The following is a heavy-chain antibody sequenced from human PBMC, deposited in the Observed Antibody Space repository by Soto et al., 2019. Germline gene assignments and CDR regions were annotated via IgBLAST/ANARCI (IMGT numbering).Heavy chain of an antibody. CDR3: ARDLGEVSAL. Sequence: EVQLVESGGDLVKPGGSLRLSCAASGFPFSSSSMNWVRQAPGKGLDWVSSISSSSSYIYYADSVKGRFTISRDNAKNSLYLQMNSLRVEDTAVYYCARDLGEVSALWGQGTLVTVSS. J-gene: IGHJ4*02. D-gene: IGHD3-10*01. CDR1: GFPFSSSS. V-gene: IGHV3-21*01. CDR2: ISSSSSYI.